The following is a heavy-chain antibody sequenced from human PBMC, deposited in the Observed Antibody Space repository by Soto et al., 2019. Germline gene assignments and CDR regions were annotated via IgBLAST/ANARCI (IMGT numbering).Heavy chain of an antibody. D-gene: IGHD6-19*01. CDR3: ARESPSSQWLPTRYFDY. Sequence: GVSLRLSCSSSRFTFSDYSMNCVRQSPGNGLDWFSYISGGGETIYYADSVRGLFTISRDNAKNSLFLQMNSLTDEDTAVYYCARESPSSQWLPTRYFDYWGQGTQVTVSS. V-gene: IGHV3-48*02. J-gene: IGHJ4*02. CDR1: RFTFSDYS. CDR2: ISGGGETI.